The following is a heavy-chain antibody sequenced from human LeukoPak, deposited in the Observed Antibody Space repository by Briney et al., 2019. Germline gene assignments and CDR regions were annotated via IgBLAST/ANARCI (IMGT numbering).Heavy chain of an antibody. J-gene: IGHJ4*02. Sequence: GGSLRLSCVASGFTFSAYTMNWVRQAPGKGLEWVSFISSSSTYIYYADSLKGRFTISRENSKNSLYLQMKSLRAEDTAVYYCARDDPRWGTSGDYWGQGTLVTVSS. D-gene: IGHD7-27*01. CDR2: ISSSSTYI. CDR3: ARDDPRWGTSGDY. CDR1: GFTFSAYT. V-gene: IGHV3-21*01.